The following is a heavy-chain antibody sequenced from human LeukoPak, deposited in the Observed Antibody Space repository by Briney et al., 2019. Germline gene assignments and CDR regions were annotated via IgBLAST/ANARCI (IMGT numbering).Heavy chain of an antibody. J-gene: IGHJ4*02. CDR3: ARETILYY. D-gene: IGHD1-14*01. CDR2: IKQDGSEK. V-gene: IGHV3-7*01. Sequence: GGSLRLSCAASGFTFSSHWMSWVRQAPGKGLEWVAHIKQDGSEKQYMDSVRGRFTISRDNTKNSMYLQMDSLRDEDTAVYYCARETILYYWGQGTLVTVSS. CDR1: GFTFSSHW.